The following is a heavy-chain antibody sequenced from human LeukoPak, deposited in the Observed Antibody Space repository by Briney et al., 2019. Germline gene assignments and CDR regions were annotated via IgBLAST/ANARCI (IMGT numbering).Heavy chain of an antibody. D-gene: IGHD2-2*03. CDR1: GFTFSSYW. V-gene: IGHV3-74*01. CDR2: LKGDGSRA. Sequence: GGSLRLSCAASGFTFSSYWMHWVRQSPGKGLEWVGQLKGDGSRANYADSVRGRFTISRDNVKNTVYLQLNSLRAEDTAVYYCARDGYLAPVIAFLDYWGQGTPVTVSS. J-gene: IGHJ4*02. CDR3: ARDGYLAPVIAFLDY.